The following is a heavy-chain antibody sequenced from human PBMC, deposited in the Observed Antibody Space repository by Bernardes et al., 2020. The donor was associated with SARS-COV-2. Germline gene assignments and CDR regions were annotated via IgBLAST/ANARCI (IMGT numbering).Heavy chain of an antibody. V-gene: IGHV3-33*01. CDR3: AREAPISSTNSGGMDV. CDR2: IWYDGSNK. J-gene: IGHJ6*02. D-gene: IGHD2-2*01. Sequence: GGSLRLSCAASGFTFSSYGMHWVRQAPGKGLEWVAVIWYDGSNKYYADSVKGRFTISRDNSKNTLYLQMNSLRAEDTAVYYCAREAPISSTNSGGMDVWGQGTTVTVSS. CDR1: GFTFSSYG.